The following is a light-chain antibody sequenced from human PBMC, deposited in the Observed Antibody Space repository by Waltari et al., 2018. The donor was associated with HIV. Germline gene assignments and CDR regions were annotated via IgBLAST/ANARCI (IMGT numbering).Light chain of an antibody. CDR1: ALPKQY. CDR2: KDT. V-gene: IGLV3-25*03. Sequence: SYQLTQPPSVSVSPGQTATISCSGDALPKQYGHGDQQKAGQAPVLLIYKDTERPSGIPERFSGSSSGTTVTLTVSGVQADDEADYYCQSADSSGSSWVFGGGTKLTVL. CDR3: QSADSSGSSWV. J-gene: IGLJ3*02.